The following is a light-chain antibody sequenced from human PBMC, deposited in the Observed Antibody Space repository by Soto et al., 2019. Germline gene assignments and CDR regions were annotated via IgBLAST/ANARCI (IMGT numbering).Light chain of an antibody. CDR3: AAWDDSLNGPV. CDR1: SSNIGSYT. V-gene: IGLV1-44*01. Sequence: QSVLTQPPSASGTPGQRVTISCSGSSSNIGSYTVNWYQQLPGTAPKLLIYSNNQRPSGVPARFSGSKSGTSASLAISGRQSEDETDYYCAAWDDSLNGPVFGGGTKLTVL. CDR2: SNN. J-gene: IGLJ2*01.